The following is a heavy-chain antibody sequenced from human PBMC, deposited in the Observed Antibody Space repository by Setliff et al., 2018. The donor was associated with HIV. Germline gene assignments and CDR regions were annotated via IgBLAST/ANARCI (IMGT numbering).Heavy chain of an antibody. D-gene: IGHD7-27*01. Sequence: GGSLRLSCAASGFTFSSYEINWVRQAPGKGLEWLSYMSGSGGSTYSADSVKGRFTISRDNSKNTLYLQMNSLRAEDTAIYYCAKNWGSRGIWGVFDYWGQGTLVTVSS. V-gene: IGHV3-23*01. CDR1: GFTFSSYE. J-gene: IGHJ4*02. CDR3: AKNWGSRGIWGVFDY. CDR2: MSGSGGST.